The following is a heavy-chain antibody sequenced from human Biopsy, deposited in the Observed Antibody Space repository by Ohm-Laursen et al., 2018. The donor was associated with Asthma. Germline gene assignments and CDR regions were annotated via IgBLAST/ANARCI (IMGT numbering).Heavy chain of an antibody. CDR3: ARAVDYSHYYGIDV. V-gene: IGHV1-18*01. CDR2: ISDYNGNT. CDR1: GYTFNSAG. J-gene: IGHJ6*02. D-gene: IGHD3-10*01. Sequence: GASAKVSCKTSGYTFNSAGITWVRQAPGQGLEWMGWISDYNGNTKVAQKLQDRVTMITDTSTSTAYMELRSLRSDDTAVYFCARAVDYSHYYGIDVWGQGTTVTVS.